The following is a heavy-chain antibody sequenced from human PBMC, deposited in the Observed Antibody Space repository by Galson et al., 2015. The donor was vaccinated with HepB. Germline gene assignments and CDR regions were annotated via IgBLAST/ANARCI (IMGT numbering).Heavy chain of an antibody. CDR3: AKSAVRGLILLGY. Sequence: SLRLSCAASGFTFSSYAMTWVRQAPGRGLEWVSGISGSGDSTHYADSVKGRFTISRDNSKNTLYLQMTSLRAEDTAVCYCAKSAVRGLILLGYWGQGTLVTVSS. CDR1: GFTFSSYA. V-gene: IGHV3-23*01. CDR2: ISGSGDST. J-gene: IGHJ4*02. D-gene: IGHD3-10*01.